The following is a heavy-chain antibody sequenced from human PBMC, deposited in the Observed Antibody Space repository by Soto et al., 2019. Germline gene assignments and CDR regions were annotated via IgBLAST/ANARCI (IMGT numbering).Heavy chain of an antibody. CDR3: ANIYDFWSGYDFDYYYYMDV. CDR2: ISGRGGST. V-gene: IGHV3-23*01. CDR1: GFTFSSYA. D-gene: IGHD3-3*01. Sequence: GGSLRLSCAASGFTFSSYAMSWVRQAPGKGLEWVSAISGRGGSTYYADSVKGRFTISRDNSKNTLYLQMNSLRAEDTAVYYCANIYDFWSGYDFDYYYYMDVWGKGTTVTVSS. J-gene: IGHJ6*03.